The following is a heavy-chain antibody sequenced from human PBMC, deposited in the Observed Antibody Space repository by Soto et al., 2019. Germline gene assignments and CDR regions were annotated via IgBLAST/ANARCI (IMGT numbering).Heavy chain of an antibody. Sequence: LQTLSLTWAVSGGSIRGVGYCWSWIPQPPGKGLEWIGYIYHSVSTYYNPSLKSRVTISVDRSKNHFSLKLTSVTAADTAVYYCAPVPDYRRKRTLVTVSS. V-gene: IGHV4-30-2*01. J-gene: IGHJ4*02. CDR3: APVPDY. CDR2: IYHSVST. CDR1: GGSIRGVGYC.